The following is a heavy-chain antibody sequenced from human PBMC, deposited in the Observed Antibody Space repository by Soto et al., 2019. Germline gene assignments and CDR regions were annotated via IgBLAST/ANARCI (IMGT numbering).Heavy chain of an antibody. J-gene: IGHJ6*02. CDR2: MNAKSGDT. CDR3: ARGNPFNCAGFDV. D-gene: IGHD2-21*01. CDR1: GYTFSDFD. V-gene: IGHV1-8*01. Sequence: ASVKVSCKASGYTFSDFDINWLRQAAGQGPEWMGWMNAKSGDTFSAQRLQDKFNMTWDTSLSTAYMEVGSLTSDDAAIYYCARGNPFNCAGFDVWGQGTTVTVSS.